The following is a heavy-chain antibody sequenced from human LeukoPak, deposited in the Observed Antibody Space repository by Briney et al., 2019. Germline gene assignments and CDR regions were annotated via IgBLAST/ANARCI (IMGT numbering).Heavy chain of an antibody. CDR3: ARHGHLLSPFQT. Sequence: KTSETLSLTCTVSGGSISSTSYYWGWIRQPPGKGLEWIGTINYSGSTYYNPSLKSRVTISVDTSKNQISLKLNSVTAADTAMYYCARHGHLLSPFQTWGQGTLVTVSS. CDR1: GGSISSTSYY. D-gene: IGHD2/OR15-2a*01. J-gene: IGHJ5*02. V-gene: IGHV4-39*01. CDR2: INYSGST.